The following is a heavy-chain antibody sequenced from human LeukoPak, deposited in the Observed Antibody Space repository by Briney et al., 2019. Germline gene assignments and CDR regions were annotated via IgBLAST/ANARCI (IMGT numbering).Heavy chain of an antibody. V-gene: IGHV3-30*02. CDR1: GFTFSSYA. CDR2: IRYDGSNK. CDR3: AIDAILYLGSWRPVDY. J-gene: IGHJ4*02. D-gene: IGHD2-8*01. Sequence: PGRSLRLSCAASGFTFSSYATHCVRQAPGKGLEWVAFIRYDGSNKYYADSVKGRFTISRDNSKNTLYLQMNSLRAEDTAVYYCAIDAILYLGSWRPVDYWGQGTLVTVSS.